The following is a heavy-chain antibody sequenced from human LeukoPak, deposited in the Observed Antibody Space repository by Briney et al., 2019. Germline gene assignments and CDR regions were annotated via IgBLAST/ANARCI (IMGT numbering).Heavy chain of an antibody. CDR2: ISSSSSYI. Sequence: GGSLRLSCAASGFTFSSYSMNWARQAPGKGLEWVSSISSSSSYIYYADSVKGRFTISRDNAKNSLYLQMNSLRAEDTAVYYCARELYSSSGYYGMDVWGQGTTVTVSS. CDR3: ARELYSSSGYYGMDV. D-gene: IGHD6-13*01. V-gene: IGHV3-21*01. CDR1: GFTFSSYS. J-gene: IGHJ6*02.